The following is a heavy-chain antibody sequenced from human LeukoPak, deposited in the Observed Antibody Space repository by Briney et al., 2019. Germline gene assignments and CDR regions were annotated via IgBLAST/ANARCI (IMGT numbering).Heavy chain of an antibody. D-gene: IGHD1-14*01. Sequence: PSETLSLTCTVSGGSMSSSSYYWSFIRQPPGKGLEWIGGIYHSGHTFYNPSLKSRVTISVETSKSQFSLKLNSVTAADTAVYYCAKEGTVRWFDPWGQGTLVTVSS. CDR3: AKEGTVRWFDP. CDR2: IYHSGHT. V-gene: IGHV4-39*07. J-gene: IGHJ5*02. CDR1: GGSMSSSSYY.